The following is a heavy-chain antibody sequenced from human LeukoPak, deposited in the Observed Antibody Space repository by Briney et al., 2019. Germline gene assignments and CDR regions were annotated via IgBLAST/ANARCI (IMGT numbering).Heavy chain of an antibody. Sequence: GGSLRLSCAASGFTFSSYNIHWVRQAPGKGLEWVAVISYDGINKYYADSVKGRFTISRDNSKNTLYLQMNTLRAEDTAVYYRARPIASQESGSFANWGQGTLVTVSS. V-gene: IGHV3-30-3*01. CDR1: GFTFSSYN. J-gene: IGHJ4*02. CDR2: ISYDGINK. D-gene: IGHD1-1*01. CDR3: ARPIASQESGSFAN.